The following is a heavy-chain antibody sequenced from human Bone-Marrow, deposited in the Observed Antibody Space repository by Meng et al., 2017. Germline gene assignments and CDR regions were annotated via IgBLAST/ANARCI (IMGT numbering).Heavy chain of an antibody. V-gene: IGHV3-15*01. CDR2: IKSNSDGGTT. CDR3: ATGAAAADH. D-gene: IGHD6-13*01. CDR1: GFSFTDAW. Sequence: GESLKISCVASGFSFTDAWMSWVRQAPGKGLEWVGRIKSNSDGGTTDYAAPVKGRFTISRDESKNTLYLQMNSLITEDTDVYFCATGAAAADHWGQGTLVTVSS. J-gene: IGHJ4*02.